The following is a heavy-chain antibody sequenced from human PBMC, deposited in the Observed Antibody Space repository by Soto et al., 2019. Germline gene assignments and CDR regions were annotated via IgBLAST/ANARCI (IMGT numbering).Heavy chain of an antibody. Sequence: GGSLRLSCAASGFTFSSYAMHWVRQAPGKGLEWVAVISYDGSNKYYADSVKGRFTISRDNSKNTLYLQMNSLRAEDTAFYYCAREGAVAGTYYYYGMDVWGQGTTVTVSS. CDR3: AREGAVAGTYYYYGMDV. J-gene: IGHJ6*02. V-gene: IGHV3-30-3*01. CDR2: ISYDGSNK. CDR1: GFTFSSYA. D-gene: IGHD6-19*01.